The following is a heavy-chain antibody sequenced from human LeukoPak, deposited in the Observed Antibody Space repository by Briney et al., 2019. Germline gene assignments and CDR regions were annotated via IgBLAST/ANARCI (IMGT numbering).Heavy chain of an antibody. J-gene: IGHJ4*02. CDR3: TTVGGGWYAGVDY. Sequence: PGGSLRLSCAASGFTFSSYAMNWVRQAPGKGLEWVGRIKSKTDGGTTDYAAPVKGRFTISRDDSKNTLYLQMNSLKTEDTAVYYCTTVGGGWYAGVDYWGQGTLVTVSS. D-gene: IGHD6-19*01. CDR1: GFTFSSYA. V-gene: IGHV3-15*07. CDR2: IKSKTDGGTT.